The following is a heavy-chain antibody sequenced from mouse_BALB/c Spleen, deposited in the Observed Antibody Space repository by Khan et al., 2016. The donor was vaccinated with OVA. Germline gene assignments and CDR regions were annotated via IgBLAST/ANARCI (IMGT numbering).Heavy chain of an antibody. CDR3: ARGNYYGSTSWFGY. Sequence: VQLQESGAELMKPGASVKISCKATGYTFSSYWIEWVKQRPGHGLEWIGEILPGSNSTNYNERFKGKATITADTSSNPAYMQLSSLTSEDSAIYYCARGNYYGSTSWFGYWGQGTLVTVSA. CDR2: ILPGSNST. J-gene: IGHJ3*01. V-gene: IGHV1-9*01. D-gene: IGHD1-1*01. CDR1: GYTFSSYW.